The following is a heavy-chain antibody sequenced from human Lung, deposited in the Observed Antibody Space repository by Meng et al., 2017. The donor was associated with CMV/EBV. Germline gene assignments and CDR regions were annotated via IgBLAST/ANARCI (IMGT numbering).Heavy chain of an antibody. CDR3: ASFPPPGKQWLVTDY. J-gene: IGHJ4*02. V-gene: IGHV4-4*02. Sequence: ELGQGPGRPCGTRSAPYLVAGGSIRCSNWLSWVRQPPGKGLEWIGEIYHSGSTNYNPSLKSRVTISVDKSKNQFSLKLSSVTAADTAVYYCASFPPPGKQWLVTDYWGQGTLVTVSS. CDR2: IYHSGST. CDR1: GGSIRCSNW. D-gene: IGHD6-19*01.